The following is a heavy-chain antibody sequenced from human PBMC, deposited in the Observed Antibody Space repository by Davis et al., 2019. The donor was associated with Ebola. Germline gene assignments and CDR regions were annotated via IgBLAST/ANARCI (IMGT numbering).Heavy chain of an antibody. CDR3: ARALSSTYDYYMDV. CDR2: INPKSGVT. D-gene: IGHD2-2*01. Sequence: AASVKVSCKASGYTFIDYYIHWVRRAPGQGLEWMGWINPKSGVTKYAQQFQDWVTMTRDTSITTAYVELSGLTSDDTAIYYCARALSSTYDYYMDVWGKGSAVTVSS. CDR1: GYTFIDYY. V-gene: IGHV1-2*04. J-gene: IGHJ6*03.